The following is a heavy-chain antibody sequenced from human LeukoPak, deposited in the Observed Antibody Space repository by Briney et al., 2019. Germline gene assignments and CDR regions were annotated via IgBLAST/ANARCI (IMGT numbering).Heavy chain of an antibody. D-gene: IGHD3-16*01. J-gene: IGHJ6*03. CDR3: ANQGGLPLRYYYYYMDV. V-gene: IGHV3-23*01. CDR1: VVTFRSYA. Sequence: PGGSLRLSCAASVVTFRSYAMGCVRQAPGKGLEWVSAISGSGGSTYYADSVKGRFTISRDNSKNTLYLQMNSLRAEHTAENYFANQGGLPLRYYYYYMDVWGKGTTVTVSS. CDR2: ISGSGGST.